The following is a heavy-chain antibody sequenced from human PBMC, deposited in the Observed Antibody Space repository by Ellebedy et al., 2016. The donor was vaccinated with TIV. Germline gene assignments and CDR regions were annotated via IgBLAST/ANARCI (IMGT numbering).Heavy chain of an antibody. CDR2: IYYSGST. Sequence: LRLXCTVSGGSISSGDYYWSWIRQPPGKGLEWIGYIYYSGSTYYNPSLKSRVTISVDTSKNQFSLKLSSVNAADTAVYYCARGGEYCSSTSCYGVMDVWGQGTTVTVSS. CDR3: ARGGEYCSSTSCYGVMDV. J-gene: IGHJ6*02. CDR1: GGSISSGDYY. D-gene: IGHD2-2*01. V-gene: IGHV4-30-4*01.